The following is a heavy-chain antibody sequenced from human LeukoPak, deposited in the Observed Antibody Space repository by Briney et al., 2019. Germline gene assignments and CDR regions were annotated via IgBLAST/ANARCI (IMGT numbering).Heavy chain of an antibody. Sequence: GGSLRLSCAASGFTFSSYSMNWVRQAPGKGLEWVSSISSSSSYIYYADSVKGRFTISRDNAKNTLYLQMNSLRAEDTAVYYCARSGDFGGNNWFDPWGQGTLVTVSS. D-gene: IGHD4-23*01. V-gene: IGHV3-21*01. J-gene: IGHJ5*02. CDR2: ISSSSSYI. CDR3: ARSGDFGGNNWFDP. CDR1: GFTFSSYS.